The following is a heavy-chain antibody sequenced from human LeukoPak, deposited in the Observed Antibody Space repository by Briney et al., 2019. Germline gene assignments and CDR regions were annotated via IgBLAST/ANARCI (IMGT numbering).Heavy chain of an antibody. J-gene: IGHJ4*02. D-gene: IGHD4-17*01. Sequence: SETLSLTCTVSGGSISSFYWSWIRQPPGKGLERIGYIYYSGSTNYNPSLKSRVTIALATSKNQFSLKLSSVTAADTAVYYCARANGDYVFAYWGQGTLVTVSS. V-gene: IGHV4-59*01. CDR1: GGSISSFY. CDR2: IYYSGST. CDR3: ARANGDYVFAY.